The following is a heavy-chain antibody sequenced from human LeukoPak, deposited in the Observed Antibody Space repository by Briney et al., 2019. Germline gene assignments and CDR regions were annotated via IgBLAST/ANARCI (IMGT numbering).Heavy chain of an antibody. Sequence: QAGGSLGLSCAASGFTFSSYAMSWVRQAPGKGLEWVSAISGSGGSTYYADSVKGRFTISRDNSKNTLYLQMNSLRAEDTAVYYCAKDLGNSMIGHPEYAFDIWGQGTMVTVSS. J-gene: IGHJ3*02. D-gene: IGHD3-22*01. CDR3: AKDLGNSMIGHPEYAFDI. V-gene: IGHV3-23*01. CDR1: GFTFSSYA. CDR2: ISGSGGST.